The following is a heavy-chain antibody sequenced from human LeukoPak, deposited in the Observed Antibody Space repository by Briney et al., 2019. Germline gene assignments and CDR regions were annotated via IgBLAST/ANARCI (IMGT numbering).Heavy chain of an antibody. V-gene: IGHV3-33*01. Sequence: GGSLRLPCAASGFTFNSYGIHWVRQAPGKGLEWVAVIWYDGSKTYYADSVKGRFTISRDNSKNTLYLQMNSLRAEDMAVYYCARIEWERLGRAFDIWGQGTMVTVSS. CDR3: ARIEWERLGRAFDI. D-gene: IGHD1-26*01. J-gene: IGHJ3*02. CDR2: IWYDGSKT. CDR1: GFTFNSYG.